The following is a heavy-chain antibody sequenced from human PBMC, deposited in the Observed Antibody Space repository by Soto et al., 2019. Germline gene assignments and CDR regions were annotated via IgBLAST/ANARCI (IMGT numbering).Heavy chain of an antibody. Sequence: SETLSLTSAVYGGNFSGYYWSWIRQPPGKGLEWIGEINHSGSTNYNPSLKSRVTISVDTSKNQFSLKLSSVTAADTAVYYCATLARGYDSLDVFDIWGQGTMVTVSS. D-gene: IGHD5-12*01. J-gene: IGHJ3*02. CDR1: GGNFSGYY. V-gene: IGHV4-34*08. CDR2: INHSGST. CDR3: ATLARGYDSLDVFDI.